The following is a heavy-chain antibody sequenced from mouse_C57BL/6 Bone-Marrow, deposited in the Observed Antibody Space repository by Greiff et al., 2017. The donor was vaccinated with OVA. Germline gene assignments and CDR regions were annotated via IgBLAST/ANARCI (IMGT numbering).Heavy chain of an antibody. CDR3: ARGGYYLAWFAY. V-gene: IGHV1-54*01. Sequence: QVQLQQSGAELVRPGTSVKVSCKASGYAFTNYLIEWVKQRPGQGLEWIGVINPGSGGTNYNEKFKGKATLTADKSSSTAYMQLSSLTSEDSAVYVGARGGYYLAWFAYWGQGTLVTVSA. J-gene: IGHJ3*01. CDR2: INPGSGGT. D-gene: IGHD2-3*01. CDR1: GYAFTNYL.